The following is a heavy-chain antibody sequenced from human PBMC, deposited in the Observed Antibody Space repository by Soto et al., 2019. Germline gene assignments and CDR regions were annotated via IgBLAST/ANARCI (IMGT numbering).Heavy chain of an antibody. CDR2: ISWNSGSI. J-gene: IGHJ6*02. CDR3: AKDMLEYSYYYGMDV. CDR1: GFTFDDYA. V-gene: IGHV3-9*01. Sequence: LRLSCAASGFTFDDYAMHWVRQAPGKGLEWASGISWNSGSIGYADSVKGRFTISRDNAKNSLYLQMNSLRAEDTALYYCAKDMLEYSYYYGMDVWGQGTTVTVSS. D-gene: IGHD1-1*01.